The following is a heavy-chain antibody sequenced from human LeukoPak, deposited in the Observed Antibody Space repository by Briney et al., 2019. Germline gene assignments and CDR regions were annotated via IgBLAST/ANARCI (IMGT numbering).Heavy chain of an antibody. Sequence: HPGGSLRLSCAASGSTFSSYAMSWVRQAPGKGLEWVSAISGSGGSTYYADSVKGRFTISRDNSKNTLYLQMNSLRAEDTAVYYCAKVSSQQRIYFQHSGQGTLVTVSS. CDR2: ISGSGGST. CDR1: GSTFSSYA. D-gene: IGHD6-13*01. CDR3: AKVSSQQRIYFQH. J-gene: IGHJ1*01. V-gene: IGHV3-23*01.